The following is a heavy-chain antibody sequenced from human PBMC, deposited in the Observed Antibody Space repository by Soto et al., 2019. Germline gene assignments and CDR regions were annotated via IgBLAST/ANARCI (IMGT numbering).Heavy chain of an antibody. CDR3: ARVDTYDYYYSIDV. D-gene: IGHD5-18*01. Sequence: EVQLVETGGGLIQPGGSLSLSCAASGLAVTSNYMSWVRQAPGKGLEWVSIVYSSGTTYYADSVKGRFTFSRDKAKNKISLQMRNLRAEDTAVYYCARVDTYDYYYSIDVWGQGTTVTVSS. CDR1: GLAVTSNY. J-gene: IGHJ6*02. V-gene: IGHV3-53*02. CDR2: VYSSGTT.